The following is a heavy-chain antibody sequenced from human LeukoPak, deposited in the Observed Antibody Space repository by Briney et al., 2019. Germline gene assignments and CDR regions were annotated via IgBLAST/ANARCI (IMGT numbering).Heavy chain of an antibody. J-gene: IGHJ4*02. CDR2: ISGNGGRT. CDR3: AKDESPRMAADNY. Sequence: GGSLRLSCAASGFTFSILDMSWVRQAPGKGLEWVSAISGNGGRTYYADSVKGRFTISRDNSKNTLYLQMNSLRAEDTAVYYCAKDESPRMAADNYWGQGTLVTVSS. D-gene: IGHD6-25*01. V-gene: IGHV3-23*01. CDR1: GFTFSILD.